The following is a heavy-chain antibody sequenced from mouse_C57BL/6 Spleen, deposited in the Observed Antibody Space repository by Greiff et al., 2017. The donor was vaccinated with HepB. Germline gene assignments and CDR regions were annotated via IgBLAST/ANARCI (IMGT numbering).Heavy chain of an antibody. J-gene: IGHJ4*01. V-gene: IGHV14-4*01. CDR3: TNPGAPAAYYAMDY. D-gene: IGHD4-1*01. CDR2: IDPENGDT. Sequence: EVQLQQSGAELVRPGASVKLSCTASGFNIKDDYMHWVKQSPEQGLEWIGWIDPENGDTEYASKFQGKATITADTSSNTAYLQLSSLTSEDTAVYYCTNPGAPAAYYAMDYWGQGTSVTVSS. CDR1: GFNIKDDY.